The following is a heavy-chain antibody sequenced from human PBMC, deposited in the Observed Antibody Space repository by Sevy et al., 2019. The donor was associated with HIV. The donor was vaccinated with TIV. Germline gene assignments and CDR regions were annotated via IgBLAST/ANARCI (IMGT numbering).Heavy chain of an antibody. Sequence: GGSLRLSCATSGFNFNNTWMSWVRQAPGKGLEWVGRVKSEVDGGTRDYAAPVRGRFTMSREDSRGTLYLQMDTRTSEDTAVYYCTTGGGSITVAGTPFDYWGQGTQVTVSS. D-gene: IGHD6-19*01. CDR3: TTGGGSITVAGTPFDY. CDR1: GFNFNNTW. V-gene: IGHV3-15*01. CDR2: VKSEVDGGTR. J-gene: IGHJ4*02.